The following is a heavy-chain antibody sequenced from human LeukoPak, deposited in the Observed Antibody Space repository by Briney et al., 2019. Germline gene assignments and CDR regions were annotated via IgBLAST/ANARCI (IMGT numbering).Heavy chain of an antibody. V-gene: IGHV4-4*02. CDR3: AREGDPYRDLDY. D-gene: IGHD2-21*01. Sequence: SETLSLTCRVSLCCLTNTKYWNLVRQPPGKGLEWIGEVNLQGSTNYNPSLMGRVAISVDMSENHISLQLTSVTAADTAVYYCAREGDPYRDLDYSGQGTLVTVSS. J-gene: IGHJ4*02. CDR2: VNLQGST. CDR1: LCCLTNTKY.